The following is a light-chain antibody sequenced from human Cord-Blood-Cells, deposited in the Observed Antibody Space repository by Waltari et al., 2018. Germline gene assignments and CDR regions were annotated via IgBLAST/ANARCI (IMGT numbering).Light chain of an antibody. V-gene: IGLV1-47*01. CDR3: AAWDDSLSGWV. J-gene: IGLJ3*02. CDR2: RNK. Sequence: QSVLTQPPSASGTPGQRVTISCSGSSSNIGSNYVYWYQQLPGTAPKLLIYRNKQPPSGVPDRFSGSKSGTSASLAISGLRSEDEADYYCAAWDDSLSGWVFGGGTKLTVL. CDR1: SSNIGSNY.